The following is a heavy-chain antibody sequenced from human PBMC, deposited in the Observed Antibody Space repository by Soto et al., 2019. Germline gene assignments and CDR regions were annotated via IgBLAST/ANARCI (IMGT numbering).Heavy chain of an antibody. V-gene: IGHV1-8*01. D-gene: IGHD2-21*01. CDR3: ARRDGYNFNWLDS. J-gene: IGHJ5*01. CDR2: MNPNSGNT. CDR1: GYTFAGYA. Sequence: QVRLFQSGAEVKTPGTSVKVSCRASGYTFAGYAINWVRQAPGQGLGWRGWMNPNSGNTGYAQKFQGRLTMTRDTALSIAHMELSSLRNEVTAVYYCARRDGYNFNWLDSWGQGTLVTVSA.